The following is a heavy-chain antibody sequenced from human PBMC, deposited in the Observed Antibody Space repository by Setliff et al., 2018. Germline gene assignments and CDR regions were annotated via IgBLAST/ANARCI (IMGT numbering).Heavy chain of an antibody. CDR1: GVSIRSYY. CDR3: ARLPRTVTHFDY. Sequence: PSETLSLTCTVSGVSIRSYYWGWIRQPPGKGLEWIGYIFYSGSSNYNPSLQSRVSISVDTSKNQLSLKLDSLTAADTAVYFCARLPRTVTHFDYWGQGALVTVSS. J-gene: IGHJ4*02. CDR2: IFYSGSS. V-gene: IGHV4-59*01. D-gene: IGHD4-17*01.